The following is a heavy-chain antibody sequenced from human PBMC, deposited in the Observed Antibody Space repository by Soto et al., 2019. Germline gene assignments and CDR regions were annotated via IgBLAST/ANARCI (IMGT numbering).Heavy chain of an antibody. CDR3: AKVLLTYYYDSGHFDP. Sequence: GGSLRLSCAASGFTFSSYAMSWVRQAPGKGLEWVSGISGSGGSAYYADSVKGRFTISRDNSKNTLYLQMNSLRADDTAVYYCAKVLLTYYYDSGHFDPWGQGTLGTVSA. V-gene: IGHV3-23*01. J-gene: IGHJ5*02. CDR2: ISGSGGSA. CDR1: GFTFSSYA. D-gene: IGHD3-22*01.